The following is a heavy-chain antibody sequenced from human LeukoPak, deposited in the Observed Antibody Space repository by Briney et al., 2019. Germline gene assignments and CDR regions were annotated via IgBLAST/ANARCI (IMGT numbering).Heavy chain of an antibody. Sequence: ASVKVSCKASGYTFTGYYMHWVRQAPGQGLEWMGWINPNSGDTNYGQKFQGRVTMTRDTSISTAYMELSRLRSDDTAVYYCATLATMVRGVDYWGQGTLVTVSS. CDR2: INPNSGDT. CDR3: ATLATMVRGVDY. J-gene: IGHJ4*02. D-gene: IGHD3-10*01. CDR1: GYTFTGYY. V-gene: IGHV1-2*02.